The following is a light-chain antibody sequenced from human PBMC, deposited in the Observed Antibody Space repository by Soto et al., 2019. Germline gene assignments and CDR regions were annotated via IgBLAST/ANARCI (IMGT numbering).Light chain of an antibody. Sequence: QSALTQPASVSGAPGQSITISCTGTSSDVGGHNYVSWYQQHPGKVPKLMIYEVTNRPSGISNRVSGSKSGNTASLTISGLQAEDEANYYCSSYTSSSTLVFGGGTKLTVL. CDR1: SSDVGGHNY. J-gene: IGLJ2*01. V-gene: IGLV2-14*01. CDR2: EVT. CDR3: SSYTSSSTLV.